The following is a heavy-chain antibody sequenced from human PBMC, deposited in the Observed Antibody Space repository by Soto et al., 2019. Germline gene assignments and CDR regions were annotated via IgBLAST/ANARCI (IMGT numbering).Heavy chain of an antibody. D-gene: IGHD2-2*01. Sequence: QIQHWGAGLLKPSETLSLTCTVYGDSFNTYYWSWIRQPPGKGLEWIGEMNYSGSSKYNPSRRRRFTILVNTSNNQFYRRLTSVTAADTGVDSCASGRRVGYCLGISCHNWFDPWGQGTLVRVAS. CDR2: MNYSGSS. CDR3: ASGRRVGYCLGISCHNWFDP. V-gene: IGHV4-34*01. J-gene: IGHJ5*02. CDR1: GDSFNTYY.